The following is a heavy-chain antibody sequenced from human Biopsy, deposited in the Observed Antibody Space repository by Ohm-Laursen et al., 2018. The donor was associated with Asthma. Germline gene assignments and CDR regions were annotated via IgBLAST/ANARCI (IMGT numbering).Heavy chain of an antibody. V-gene: IGHV1-18*04. CDR3: ARTYCTLNTCYASFDH. D-gene: IGHD2-2*01. Sequence: ATVKISCNASGYSFELNGMSWVRQRPGQGLEWMGWISDYLENPNYAQKFQGRVNMTYDRSTNTAYMELKSLRTDDTAVYFCARTYCTLNTCYASFDHWGQGTLVAVSS. CDR2: ISDYLENP. J-gene: IGHJ4*02. CDR1: GYSFELNG.